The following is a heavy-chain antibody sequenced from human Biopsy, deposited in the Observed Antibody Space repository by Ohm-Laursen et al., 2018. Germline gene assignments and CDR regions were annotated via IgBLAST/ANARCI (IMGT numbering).Heavy chain of an antibody. V-gene: IGHV2-70*11. J-gene: IGHJ6*02. CDR2: VDWDDYK. D-gene: IGHD6-13*01. CDR3: ARTPILIVSAGLVYRHRRHLQGMDV. Sequence: TQTLTLTCSFSGFSLSARGMCVSWIRQAAGKALEWLARVDWDDYKDYSASLQTKLSISKDTSNDQVVLTVNNVDPADTATYYCARTPILIVSAGLVYRHRRHLQGMDVWGQGIAVTVS. CDR1: GFSLSARGMC.